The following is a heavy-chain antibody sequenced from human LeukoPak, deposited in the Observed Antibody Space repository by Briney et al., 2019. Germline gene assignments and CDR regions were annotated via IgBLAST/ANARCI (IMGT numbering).Heavy chain of an antibody. CDR1: GFTFSSYA. CDR2: ISYDGSNK. Sequence: GGSLRLSCAASGFTFSSYAMHWVRQAPGKGLEWVAVISYDGSNKYYADSVKGRFTISRDNSKNTLYLQMNSLRAEDTAVYYCTRAYYYTSSGDDYWGQGTQVTVSS. V-gene: IGHV3-30*04. CDR3: TRAYYYTSSGDDY. D-gene: IGHD3-22*01. J-gene: IGHJ4*02.